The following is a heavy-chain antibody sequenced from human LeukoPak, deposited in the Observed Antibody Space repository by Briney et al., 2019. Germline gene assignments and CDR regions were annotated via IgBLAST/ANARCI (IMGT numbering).Heavy chain of an antibody. CDR2: IYYSGST. D-gene: IGHD3-22*01. Sequence: WIRQPPGKGLEWIGSIYYSGSTYYNPSLKSRVTISVDTSKNQFSLKLSSVTAADTAVYYCARHTWYFTMTNIYYFDYWGQGTLVTVSS. V-gene: IGHV4-39*01. J-gene: IGHJ4*02. CDR3: ARHTWYFTMTNIYYFDY.